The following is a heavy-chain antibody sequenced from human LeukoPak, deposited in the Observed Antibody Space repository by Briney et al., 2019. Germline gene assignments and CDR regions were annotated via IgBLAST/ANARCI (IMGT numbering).Heavy chain of an antibody. CDR1: GYSISSGYY. CDR3: ASPRGYYDSSGYLSNWFDP. V-gene: IGHV4-38-2*01. Sequence: SETLSLTCAVSGYSISSGYYWGWIRQPPGKGLEWIGGIYHSGSTYYNPTLKSRVTISVDTFKNQFSLKLSSVTAADTAVYYCASPRGYYDSSGYLSNWFDPWGQGTLVTVSS. CDR2: IYHSGST. D-gene: IGHD3-22*01. J-gene: IGHJ5*02.